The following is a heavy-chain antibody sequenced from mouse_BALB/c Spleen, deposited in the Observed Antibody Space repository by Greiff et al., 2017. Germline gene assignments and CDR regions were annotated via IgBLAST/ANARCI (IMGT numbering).Heavy chain of an antibody. CDR1: GFTFSSFG. V-gene: IGHV5-17*02. CDR3: ARSPIPPYAMDY. J-gene: IGHJ4*01. CDR2: ISSGSSTI. Sequence: EVMLVESGGGLVQPGGSRKLSCAASGFTFSSFGMHWVRQAPEKGLEWVAYISSGSSTIYYADTVKGRFTISRDNPKNTLFLQMTSLRSEDTAMYCCARSPIPPYAMDYWGQGTSVTVSS.